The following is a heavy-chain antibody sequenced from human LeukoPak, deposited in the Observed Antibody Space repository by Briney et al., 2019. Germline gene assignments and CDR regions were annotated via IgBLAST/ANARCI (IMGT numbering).Heavy chain of an antibody. CDR1: GFTVSCNY. CDR3: ARGSIRDYVWGSYRPLDY. J-gene: IGHJ4*02. D-gene: IGHD3-16*02. Sequence: GGSLRLSCAASGFTVSCNYMSWVRQAPGKGLEWVSVIYSGGSTYYADSVKGRFTISRDNSKNTLYLQMNSLRAEDTAVYYCARGSIRDYVWGSYRPLDYWGQGTLVTVSS. CDR2: IYSGGST. V-gene: IGHV3-53*01.